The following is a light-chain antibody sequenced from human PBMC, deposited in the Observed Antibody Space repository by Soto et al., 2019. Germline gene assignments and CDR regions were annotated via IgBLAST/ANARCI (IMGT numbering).Light chain of an antibody. J-gene: IGKJ4*01. CDR1: QGISSA. CDR2: DAS. V-gene: IGKV1-13*02. Sequence: AIPLTQSPSSLSASVGDRVTITCRASQGISSALAWYQQKPGKAPKLLIYDASSLESGVPSRFSGSGSGTDFTLTISSLQPEDFATYYCQQFNSYPPATFGGGTKVEIK. CDR3: QQFNSYPPAT.